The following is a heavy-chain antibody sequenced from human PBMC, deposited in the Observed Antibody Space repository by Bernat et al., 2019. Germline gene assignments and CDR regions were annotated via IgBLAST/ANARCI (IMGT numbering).Heavy chain of an antibody. CDR3: AKDGQLTPYFYYYMDV. Sequence: EVQLVESGGGLVQPGGSLRLSCAASGFTFSSYWMHWVRQAPGNGLVWLSLINSDGSVTAYADSVKGRFTISRDNAKNTLYLQMNSLGAEDTAVYYCAKDGQLTPYFYYYMDVWGRGTTVTVSS. J-gene: IGHJ6*03. D-gene: IGHD3-10*01. V-gene: IGHV3-74*01. CDR1: GFTFSSYW. CDR2: INSDGSVT.